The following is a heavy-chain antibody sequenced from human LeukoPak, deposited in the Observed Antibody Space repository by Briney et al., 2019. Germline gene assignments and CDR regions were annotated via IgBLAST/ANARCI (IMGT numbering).Heavy chain of an antibody. CDR2: TRNKANSYTT. V-gene: IGHV3-72*01. CDR3: ARAVEGAYYYYYMDV. J-gene: IGHJ6*03. Sequence: GGSLRLSCAASGFTFSDHYMDWVRQAPGKGLEWVGRTRNKANSYTTEYAASVKGRFTISRDDSKNSLYLQMNSLKTEDTAVYYCARAVEGAYYYYYMDVWGKGTTVTVSS. CDR1: GFTFSDHY. D-gene: IGHD4-23*01.